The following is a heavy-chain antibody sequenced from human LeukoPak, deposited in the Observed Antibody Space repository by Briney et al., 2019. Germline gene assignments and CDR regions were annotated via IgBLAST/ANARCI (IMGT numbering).Heavy chain of an antibody. CDR2: IYPGDSDT. V-gene: IGHV5-51*01. CDR3: ARRGYCSSTSCPGPPQYFDL. CDR1: GYSFTSYW. J-gene: IGHJ2*01. Sequence: GESLKISCKGSGYSFTSYWIGWVRQMPGKGLEGMGIIYPGDSDTRYSPSFQGQVTISADKSISTAYLQWSSLKASDTAMYYCARRGYCSSTSCPGPPQYFDLWGRGTLVTVSS. D-gene: IGHD2-2*01.